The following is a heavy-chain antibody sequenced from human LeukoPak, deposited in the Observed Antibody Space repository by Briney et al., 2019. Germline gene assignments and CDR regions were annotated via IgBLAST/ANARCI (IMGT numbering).Heavy chain of an antibody. Sequence: GASVKVSCKASGYTFTSYDINWVRQATGQGLEWMGWMNPNSGNTGYAQKFQGRVTITTDTSTSTAYMELRSLRSDDTAVYYCARGAPLARSYDSSGYWSYAKNWFDPWGQGTLVTVSS. CDR3: ARGAPLARSYDSSGYWSYAKNWFDP. J-gene: IGHJ5*02. CDR1: GYTFTSYD. CDR2: MNPNSGNT. D-gene: IGHD3-22*01. V-gene: IGHV1-8*03.